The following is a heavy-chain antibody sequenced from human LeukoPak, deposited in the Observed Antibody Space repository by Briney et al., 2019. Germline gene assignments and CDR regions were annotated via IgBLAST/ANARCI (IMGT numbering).Heavy chain of an antibody. CDR1: GGSISSYY. D-gene: IGHD2-2*01. J-gene: IGHJ4*02. Sequence: PSETLSLTCTVSGGSISSYYWSWIRQPPGKGLGWIGYIYYSGSTNYNPSLKSRVTISVDTSKNQFSLKLSSVTAADTAVYYCARVPDYCSSTSCYAAGGDYWGQGTLVTVSS. CDR2: IYYSGST. V-gene: IGHV4-59*01. CDR3: ARVPDYCSSTSCYAAGGDY.